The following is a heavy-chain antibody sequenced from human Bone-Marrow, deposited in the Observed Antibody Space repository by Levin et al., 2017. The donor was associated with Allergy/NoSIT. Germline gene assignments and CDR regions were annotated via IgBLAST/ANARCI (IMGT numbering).Heavy chain of an antibody. V-gene: IGHV4-31*03. Sequence: SETLSLTCTVSGGSISSGGYYWSWIRQHPGKGLEWIGYIYYSGSTYYNPSLKSRVTISVDTSKNQFSLKLSSVTAADTAVYYCARERNGSGSYYNYFDYWGQGTLVTVSS. J-gene: IGHJ4*02. CDR3: ARERNGSGSYYNYFDY. CDR1: GGSISSGGYY. CDR2: IYYSGST. D-gene: IGHD3-10*01.